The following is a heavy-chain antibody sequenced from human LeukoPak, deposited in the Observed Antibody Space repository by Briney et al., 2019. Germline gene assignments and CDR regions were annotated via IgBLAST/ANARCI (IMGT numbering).Heavy chain of an antibody. Sequence: ASVKVSCKASGYTFTGYYMHWVRQAPGQGLEWMGWINPNSGGTNYAQKLQGRVTMTTDTSTSTAYMELRSLRSDDTAVYYCARADSSGYLRYYYYMDVWGKGTTVTISS. CDR3: ARADSSGYLRYYYYMDV. D-gene: IGHD6-19*01. V-gene: IGHV1-2*02. CDR2: INPNSGGT. J-gene: IGHJ6*03. CDR1: GYTFTGYY.